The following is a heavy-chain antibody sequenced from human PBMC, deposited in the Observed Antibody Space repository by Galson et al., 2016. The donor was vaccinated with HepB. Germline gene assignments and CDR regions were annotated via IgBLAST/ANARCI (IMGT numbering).Heavy chain of an antibody. CDR2: ISYDGSQK. CDR1: GFPFSIYA. CDR3: GRGPRAITIAATGANLDN. Sequence: SLRLSCAASGFPFSIYAMHWVRQAPGKGLEWVAVISYDGSQKYYADSVEGRITISRDNSKNTLFLQMYSLRVEDTAVYYCGRGPRAITIAATGANLDNWGQGTRVTVSS. V-gene: IGHV3-30*04. J-gene: IGHJ4*02. D-gene: IGHD2-15*01.